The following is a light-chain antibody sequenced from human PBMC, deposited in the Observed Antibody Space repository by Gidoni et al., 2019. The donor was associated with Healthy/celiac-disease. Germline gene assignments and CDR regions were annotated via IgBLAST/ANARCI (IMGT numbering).Light chain of an antibody. V-gene: IGKV2-28*01. CDR3: MQALQTPPT. CDR1: QSLLHSNGYNY. CDR2: LGS. J-gene: IGKJ1*01. Sequence: IVRSQSPLSLSVTPGEPASISCRSSQSLLHSNGYNYLDWYLQKPGQSPQLLIYLGSNRASGVPDRFSGSGSGTDFTLKISRVEAEDVGVYYCMQALQTPPTFGQXTKVEIK.